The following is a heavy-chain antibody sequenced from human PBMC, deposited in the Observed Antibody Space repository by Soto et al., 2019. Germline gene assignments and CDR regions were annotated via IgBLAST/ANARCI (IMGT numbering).Heavy chain of an antibody. J-gene: IGHJ4*02. CDR2: VHGGDSNT. CDR3: ARRVTSSTGWDY. CDR1: GYMFTNYW. Sequence: GESLKISCKGSGYMFTNYWIGWVRQMPGKGLEWMGIVHGGDSNTRYSPSFDGQVTISTDKSVNTAYLQWSSLKASDTAMYYCARRVTSSTGWDYWGQGALVTVSS. V-gene: IGHV5-51*01. D-gene: IGHD6-19*01.